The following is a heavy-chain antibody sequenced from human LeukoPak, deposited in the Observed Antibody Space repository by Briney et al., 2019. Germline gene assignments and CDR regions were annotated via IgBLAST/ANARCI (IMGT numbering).Heavy chain of an antibody. CDR3: ARDQGGPGAFDI. J-gene: IGHJ3*02. CDR2: INPNSGGT. Sequence: GASVKVSCKASGYTSTSYAMHWVRQAPGQRLEWMGWINPNSGGTNYAQKFQGRVTVTRDTSISTAYMELSRLRSDDTAVYYCARDQGGPGAFDIWGQGTMVTVSS. V-gene: IGHV1-2*02. CDR1: GYTSTSYA.